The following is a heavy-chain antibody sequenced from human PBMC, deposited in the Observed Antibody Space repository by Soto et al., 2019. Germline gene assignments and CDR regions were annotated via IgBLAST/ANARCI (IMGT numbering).Heavy chain of an antibody. CDR3: ALDERYVANFAY. CDR2: INSDASDT. Sequence: VQLVESGGGLVQPGGSLRLSCAASGFTFSKHWMHWVRQAPGKGLVWVARINSDASDTASADSVKGRFTISRDNAKDTLYLQLNSLRIEYTAVDYCALDERYVANFAYWGQGPPVTVSS. D-gene: IGHD1-1*01. J-gene: IGHJ4*02. CDR1: GFTFSKHW. V-gene: IGHV3-74*01.